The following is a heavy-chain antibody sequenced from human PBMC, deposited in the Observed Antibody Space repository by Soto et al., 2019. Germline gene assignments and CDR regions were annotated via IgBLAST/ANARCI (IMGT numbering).Heavy chain of an antibody. D-gene: IGHD6-19*01. J-gene: IGHJ4*02. Sequence: EVQLVESGGGLVQPGRSLRLSCAASGFTFDDYAMHWVRQAPGKGLEWVSGISWNSGSIGYADSVKGRFTISRDNAKNSLYLQMNSLSAEDTALYYCAKDRGLVLSFYFDYWGQRTLVTVSS. CDR3: AKDRGLVLSFYFDY. V-gene: IGHV3-9*01. CDR2: ISWNSGSI. CDR1: GFTFDDYA.